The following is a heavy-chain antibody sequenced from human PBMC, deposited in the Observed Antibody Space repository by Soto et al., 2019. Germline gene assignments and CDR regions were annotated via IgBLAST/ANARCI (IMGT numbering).Heavy chain of an antibody. D-gene: IGHD3-10*01. CDR2: IIPMVRRA. CDR1: GDTFSFYT. CDR3: ANNYGSGSAPFDY. J-gene: IGHJ4*02. Sequence: QVQLVQSGAELKKPGSSVKVSCTASGDTFSFYTMNGVRQAPGQGPEWMGRIIPMVRRANSAQKFPGRVTIIADKSTSTSYMELSSLRSEDTAVYYCANNYGSGSAPFDYWGQGTLVTVSS. V-gene: IGHV1-69*02.